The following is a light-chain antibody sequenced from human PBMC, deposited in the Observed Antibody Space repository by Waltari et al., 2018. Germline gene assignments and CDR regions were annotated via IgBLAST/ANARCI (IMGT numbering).Light chain of an antibody. V-gene: IGLV2-14*03. CDR3: TSYTRSSTWV. Sequence: QSALTQPASVSGSPGQSITISCSGTTSDVGDFNYVSWYQQHPGKAPKLMIYDVTKRPSWVSNRFSGSKSGSTASLTISGLQGDDEADYYCTSYTRSSTWVFGGGTRLTVL. CDR1: TSDVGDFNY. J-gene: IGLJ3*02. CDR2: DVT.